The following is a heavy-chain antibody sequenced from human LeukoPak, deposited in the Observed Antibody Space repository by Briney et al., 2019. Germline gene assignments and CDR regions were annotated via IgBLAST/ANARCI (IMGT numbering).Heavy chain of an antibody. CDR2: IYTSGST. CDR3: ARLSIAVAGIDY. CDR1: GGSISSYY. D-gene: IGHD6-19*01. J-gene: IGHJ4*02. Sequence: PSETLSLTCTVSGGSISSYYWSWIRQPPGKGLEWIGYIYTSGSTNYNPSLKSRVTISVDTSKNQFSLKLSSVTAADTAAYYCARLSIAVAGIDYWGQGTLVTVSS. V-gene: IGHV4-4*09.